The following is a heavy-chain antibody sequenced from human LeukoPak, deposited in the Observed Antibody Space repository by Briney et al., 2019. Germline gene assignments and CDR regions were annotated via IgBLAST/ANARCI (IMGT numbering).Heavy chain of an antibody. CDR1: GGSISSSSYY. J-gene: IGHJ4*02. V-gene: IGHV4-39*01. Sequence: PSETLSLTCTVSGGSISSSSYYWGWIRQPPGKGLEWMGSIYYSGSTYYNPSLKSRVTISVDTSKNQFSLKLSSVTAADTAVYYCARRIYDFWSGYQYYFDYWGQGTLVTVSS. CDR3: ARRIYDFWSGYQYYFDY. D-gene: IGHD3-3*01. CDR2: IYYSGST.